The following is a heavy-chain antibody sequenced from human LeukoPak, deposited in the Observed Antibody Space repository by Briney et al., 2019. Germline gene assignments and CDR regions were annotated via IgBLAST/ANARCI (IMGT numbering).Heavy chain of an antibody. CDR3: ARDGDYGGKELLGFDP. V-gene: IGHV1-2*02. J-gene: IGHJ5*02. Sequence: ASVKVSCKASGYTFTGYYMHWVRQAPGQGLEWMGWINPNSGGTNYAQKFQGRVTMTRDTSISTAYMELSRVRSDDTAVYYCARDGDYGGKELLGFDPWGQGTLVTVSS. D-gene: IGHD4-23*01. CDR2: INPNSGGT. CDR1: GYTFTGYY.